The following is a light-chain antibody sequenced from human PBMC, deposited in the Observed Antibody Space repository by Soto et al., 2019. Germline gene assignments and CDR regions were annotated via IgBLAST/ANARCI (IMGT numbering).Light chain of an antibody. CDR3: SSYAGSTNV. CDR2: EVT. J-gene: IGLJ1*01. Sequence: QSVLTQPPSASGSPGQSVTISCTGTSSDVGGYNYVSWYQQHPGKAPKLMIFEVTKRPSGVPDRFSGSKSGNTASLTVSGLQPEDEADYYCSSYAGSTNVFGTGTKLAVL. CDR1: SSDVGGYNY. V-gene: IGLV2-8*01.